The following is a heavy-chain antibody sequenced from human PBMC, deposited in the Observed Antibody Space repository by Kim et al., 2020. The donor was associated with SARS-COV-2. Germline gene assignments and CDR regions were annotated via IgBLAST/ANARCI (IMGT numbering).Heavy chain of an antibody. V-gene: IGHV7-4-1*02. CDR3: GTDSRGYHYYYSVMEF. J-gene: IGHJ6*02. CDR1: GYTFTSYI. D-gene: IGHD3-22*01. CDR2: INTNTGNP. Sequence: ASVNVSCKASGYTFTSYIMNWVRQAPGQGLEWMGWINTNTGNPTYAQGFTGRFVFSLDPSVSTAYLQISSLKPEDTAVDYCGTDSRGYHYYYSVMEFWGQ.